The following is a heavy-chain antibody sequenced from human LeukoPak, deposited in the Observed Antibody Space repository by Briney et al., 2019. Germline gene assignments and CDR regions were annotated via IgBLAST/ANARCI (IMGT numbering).Heavy chain of an antibody. D-gene: IGHD3-16*01. CDR2: TYYRSKWYY. J-gene: IGHJ4*02. CDR3: ARAHWPQIAYVLDN. Sequence: SQTLSLTCAISGDTVSRDNAAWNWIRQSPSRGLEWLGRTYYRSKWYYDYGASVRGRITINPDTSKNQFSLHLNSVTPEDTAIYYCARAHWPQIAYVLDNWGQGTLVTVSS. V-gene: IGHV6-1*01. CDR1: GDTVSRDNAA.